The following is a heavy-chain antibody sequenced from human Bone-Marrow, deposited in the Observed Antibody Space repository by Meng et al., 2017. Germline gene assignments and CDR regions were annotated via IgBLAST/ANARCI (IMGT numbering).Heavy chain of an antibody. CDR3: ARDRLRRYFDWLLLDAFDI. J-gene: IGHJ3*02. CDR1: GYTFTSYG. V-gene: IGHV1-69*13. D-gene: IGHD3-9*01. Sequence: SVKVSCKASGYTFTSYGISWVRQAPGQGLEWMGGIIPIFGTANYAQKFQGRVTITADESTSTAYMELSSLRSEDTAVYYCARDRLRRYFDWLLLDAFDIWGQGTMVTVSS. CDR2: IIPIFGTA.